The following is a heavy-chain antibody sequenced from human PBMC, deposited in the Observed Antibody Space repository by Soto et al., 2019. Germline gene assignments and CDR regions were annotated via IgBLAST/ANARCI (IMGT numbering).Heavy chain of an antibody. Sequence: QVQLVESGGGVVQPGRSLRLSCAASGFTFSSYAMHWVRQAPGKGLEWVAVISYDGSNKYYADSVKGRFTISRDNSKNTLYLQMNSRRAEDTAVYYCARDMDYWGQGTLVTVSS. CDR3: ARDMDY. V-gene: IGHV3-30-3*01. J-gene: IGHJ4*02. CDR2: ISYDGSNK. CDR1: GFTFSSYA.